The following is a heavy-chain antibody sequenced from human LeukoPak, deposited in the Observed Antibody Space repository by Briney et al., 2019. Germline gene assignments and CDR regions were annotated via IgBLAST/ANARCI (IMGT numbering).Heavy chain of an antibody. V-gene: IGHV4-59*08. CDR1: GGSISSYY. CDR2: IDYSGNT. CDR3: ARQSSWKSLRFAFDI. Sequence: SETLSLTCTVSGGSISSYYWSWIRQPPGKGLEWIGHIDYSGNTNYNPPVKSRVILPVDTSRNHFFLRLNPVTATDTAVYYCARQSSWKSLRFAFDIWGQGTMVTVFS. D-gene: IGHD3-16*01. J-gene: IGHJ3*02.